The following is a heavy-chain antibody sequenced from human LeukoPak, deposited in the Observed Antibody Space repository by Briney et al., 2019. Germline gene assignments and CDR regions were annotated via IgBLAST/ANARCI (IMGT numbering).Heavy chain of an antibody. Sequence: SETLSLTCAVYGVSFSGYYWSWIRQPPGKGLEWIGEINHSGSTNYNPSLKSRVTISVDTSKNQFSLKLSSVTAADTAVYYCARGRTYYYDSSGRHPIDYWGQGTLVTVSS. CDR3: ARGRTYYYDSSGRHPIDY. CDR1: GVSFSGYY. V-gene: IGHV4-34*01. CDR2: INHSGST. J-gene: IGHJ4*02. D-gene: IGHD3-22*01.